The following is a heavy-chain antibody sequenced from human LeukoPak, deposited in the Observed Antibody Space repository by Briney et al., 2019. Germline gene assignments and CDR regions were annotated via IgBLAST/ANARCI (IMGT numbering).Heavy chain of an antibody. V-gene: IGHV3-21*01. CDR3: ARGLNVLGYCSSTSCYMGPNWFDP. D-gene: IGHD2-2*02. CDR2: ISSSSSYI. Sequence: PGGSLRLSCAASGFTFSSYSMNWVRQAPGKVLEWVSSISSSSSYIYYADSVKGRFTISRDNAKNSLYLQMNSLRAEDTAVYYCARGLNVLGYCSSTSCYMGPNWFDPWGQGTLVTVSS. J-gene: IGHJ5*02. CDR1: GFTFSSYS.